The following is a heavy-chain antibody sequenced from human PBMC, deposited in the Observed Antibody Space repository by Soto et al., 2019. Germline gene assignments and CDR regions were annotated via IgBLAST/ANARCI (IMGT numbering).Heavy chain of an antibody. D-gene: IGHD3-16*01. J-gene: IGHJ4*02. V-gene: IGHV5-51*01. CDR1: EYNFNNYW. Sequence: GESLKISCKGPEYNFNNYWIGWVRQVPGKGLEWMGIIYLGDSDTRYSPSFQGQVTISAAKSISTAYVQWGSLKASDTAIYYCARWIYGGGRYFDSWGQGSLVTVSS. CDR2: IYLGDSDT. CDR3: ARWIYGGGRYFDS.